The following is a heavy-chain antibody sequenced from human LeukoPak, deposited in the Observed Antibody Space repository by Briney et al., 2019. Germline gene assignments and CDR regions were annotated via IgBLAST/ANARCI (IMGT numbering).Heavy chain of an antibody. CDR1: GYTFTTYA. D-gene: IGHD6-19*01. J-gene: IGHJ6*03. CDR2: INPNSGGT. CDR3: ARVVAGTLYYYYYYMDV. V-gene: IGHV1-2*02. Sequence: GASVKVSCKASGYTFTTYAMNWVRQAPGQGLEWMGWINPNSGGTNYAQKFQGRVTMTRDTSISTAYMELSRLRSDDTAVYYCARVVAGTLYYYYYYMDVWGKGTTVTASS.